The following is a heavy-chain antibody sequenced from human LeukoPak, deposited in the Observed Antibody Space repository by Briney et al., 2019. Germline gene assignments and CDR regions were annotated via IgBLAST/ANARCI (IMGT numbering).Heavy chain of an antibody. D-gene: IGHD2-2*02. V-gene: IGHV3-21*01. CDR1: GFTFSSYS. J-gene: IGHJ4*02. CDR2: ISSSSSYI. Sequence: GGSLSLSCAASGFTFSSYSMTWVRQAPGKGLEWVSSISSSSSYIYYADSVKGRFTISRDNAKNSLYLQMNSLRAEDTAVYYCAKGRYCVSATCYIPEAYDYWGQGTLVTVSS. CDR3: AKGRYCVSATCYIPEAYDY.